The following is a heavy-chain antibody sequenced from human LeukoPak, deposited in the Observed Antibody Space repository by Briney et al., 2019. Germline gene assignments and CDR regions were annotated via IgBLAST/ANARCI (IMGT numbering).Heavy chain of an antibody. CDR1: GVSFSGYY. CDR3: ARVQSPITMVRGVIPRDWFDP. J-gene: IGHJ5*02. Sequence: SETLSLTCAVYGVSFSGYYWSWIRQPPGKGLEWIGEINHSGSTNYNPSLKSRVTISVDTSKNQFSLKLSSVTAADTAVYYCARVQSPITMVRGVIPRDWFDPWGQGTLVTVSS. D-gene: IGHD3-10*01. CDR2: INHSGST. V-gene: IGHV4-34*01.